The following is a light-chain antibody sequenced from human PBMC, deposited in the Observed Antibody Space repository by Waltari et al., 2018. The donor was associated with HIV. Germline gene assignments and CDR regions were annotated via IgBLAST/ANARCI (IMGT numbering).Light chain of an antibody. CDR3: CSYAGSSTYV. V-gene: IGLV2-23*02. J-gene: IGLJ1*01. CDR2: EVS. Sequence: QSALTQPASVSASPGQSITISCTGTSSAVGSYNLVSWYQQHPGNAPKLMIYEVSKRPSGVSNRFSGSKSGNTASLTISGLQAEDEADYYCCSYAGSSTYVFGTGTKVTVL. CDR1: SSAVGSYNL.